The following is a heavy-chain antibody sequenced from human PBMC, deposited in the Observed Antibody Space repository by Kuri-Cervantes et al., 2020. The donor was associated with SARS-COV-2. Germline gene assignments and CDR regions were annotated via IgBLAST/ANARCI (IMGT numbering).Heavy chain of an antibody. CDR1: GFTFSSYA. V-gene: IGHV3-23*01. Sequence: GESLKISCAASGFTFSSYAMSWVRRAPGKGLEWVSAISGSGGSTYYADSVKGRFTISRDNSKNTLYLQMNSLRAEDTAVYYCAKDGGPGYGDYVYFDYWGQGTLVTVSS. CDR2: ISGSGGST. D-gene: IGHD4-17*01. CDR3: AKDGGPGYGDYVYFDY. J-gene: IGHJ4*02.